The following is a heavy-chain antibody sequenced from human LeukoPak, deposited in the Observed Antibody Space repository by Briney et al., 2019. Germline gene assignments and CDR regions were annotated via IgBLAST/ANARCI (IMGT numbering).Heavy chain of an antibody. V-gene: IGHV3-74*01. J-gene: IGHJ4*01. CDR3: ARVEVGGDYSKFDY. CDR2: INEGGSTI. CDR1: GISLSSYW. Sequence: GGSLRLSCAASGISLSSYWMHWVRQAPGGGLVWVSRINEGGSTINYADSVKGRFTISRDNAKNTLSLQMNSLRAEDTAVYYCARVEVGGDYSKFDYWGQGTLVTVSS. D-gene: IGHD2-21*02.